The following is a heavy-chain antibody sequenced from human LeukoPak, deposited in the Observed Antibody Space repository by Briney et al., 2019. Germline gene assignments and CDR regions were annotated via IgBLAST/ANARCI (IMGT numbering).Heavy chain of an antibody. CDR2: ISGDGGST. CDR3: AKDAKTVAILEYYYYGMDV. Sequence: GGSLRLSCAASRFTFDDYAMHWVRQAPGKGLEWVSLISGDGGSTYYADSVKGRFTISRDNSKNPLYLQMKSLRTEDTALYYCAKDAKTVAILEYYYYGMDVWGQGTTVTVSS. J-gene: IGHJ6*02. V-gene: IGHV3-43*02. CDR1: RFTFDDYA. D-gene: IGHD4-11*01.